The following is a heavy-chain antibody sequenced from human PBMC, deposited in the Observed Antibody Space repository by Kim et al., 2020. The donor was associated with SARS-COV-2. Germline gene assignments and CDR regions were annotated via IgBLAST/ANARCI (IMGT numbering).Heavy chain of an antibody. CDR1: GGSISSGGYY. CDR3: ARETASYYGSGSPDY. D-gene: IGHD3-10*01. CDR2: IYYSGST. J-gene: IGHJ4*02. Sequence: SETLSLTCTVSGGSISSGGYYWSWIRQHPGKGLEWIGYIYYSGSTYYNPSLKSRVTISVDTSKNQFSLKLSSVTAADTAVYYCARETASYYGSGSPDYWGQGTLVTVSA. V-gene: IGHV4-31*03.